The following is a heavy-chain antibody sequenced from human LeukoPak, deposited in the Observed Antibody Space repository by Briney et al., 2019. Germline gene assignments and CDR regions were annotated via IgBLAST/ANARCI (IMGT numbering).Heavy chain of an antibody. CDR1: GFTVSSNY. J-gene: IGHJ4*02. CDR2: LYSAGNT. Sequence: GGSLRLSCAASGFTVSSNYMNWVRQAPGKGLEWVSVLYSAGNTFYADSVKGRFTISRDKFKNTLYLQMNSLRPEDTAVYYCARAREYLAIDYWGQGTLVTVSS. D-gene: IGHD2/OR15-2a*01. V-gene: IGHV3-66*02. CDR3: ARAREYLAIDY.